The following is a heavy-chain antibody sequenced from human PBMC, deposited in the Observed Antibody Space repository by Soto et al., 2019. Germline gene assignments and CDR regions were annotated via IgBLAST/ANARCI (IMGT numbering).Heavy chain of an antibody. V-gene: IGHV1-3*01. J-gene: IGHJ5*02. D-gene: IGHD4-17*01. CDR2: INAGNGNT. CDR1: GYTFTSYA. Sequence: QVQLVQSGAEVKKPGASVKVSCKASGYTFTSYAMHWVRQAPGQRLEWMGWINAGNGNTKYSQKFQGRVTITRDTSASTAYMELSSLRSDDTAVYYCARGLSMTTVTSTLSNWFDPWGQGTLVTVSS. CDR3: ARGLSMTTVTSTLSNWFDP.